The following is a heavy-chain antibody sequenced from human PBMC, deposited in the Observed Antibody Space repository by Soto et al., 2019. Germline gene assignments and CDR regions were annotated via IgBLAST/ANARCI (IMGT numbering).Heavy chain of an antibody. CDR1: GGSISSAF. CDR2: MFYSGRT. V-gene: IGHV4-59*01. Sequence: PSETPSLTCTDSGGSISSAFSTWIRQPPGERLEGIGHMFYSGRTSYSPSRKSRVTISVGTSKNQYSLKLSSVSAADTAVYYCEKGVIPHYYASVRYEYFDYWGQGTLVTVSS. J-gene: IGHJ4*02. D-gene: IGHD3-10*01. CDR3: EKGVIPHYYASVRYEYFDY.